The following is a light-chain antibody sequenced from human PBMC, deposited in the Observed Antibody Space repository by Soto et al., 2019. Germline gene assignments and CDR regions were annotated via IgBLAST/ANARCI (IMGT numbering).Light chain of an antibody. CDR1: QSVSSR. J-gene: IGKJ4*01. CDR3: QQYASEPLT. CDR2: DAS. Sequence: EIVLTQSPGTLSLSPGERATLSCRASQSVSSRLAWYQQKPGQAPRLLVYDASTRATGVPDRFSGSGSGTEFSLTISRLEPEDFAVYYCQQYASEPLTFGGGTKVDI. V-gene: IGKV3-20*01.